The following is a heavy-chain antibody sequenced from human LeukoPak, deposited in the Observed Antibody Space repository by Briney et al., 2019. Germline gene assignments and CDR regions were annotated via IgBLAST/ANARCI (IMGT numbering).Heavy chain of an antibody. CDR2: ISYDGSNK. CDR3: AKDSSFDY. J-gene: IGHJ4*02. V-gene: IGHV3-30*18. Sequence: GGSLRLSCAASGFTFSSYGMHWVRQAPGKGLEWVAVISYDGSNKYYADSVKGRFTTSRDNSKNTLYLQMNSLRAEDTAVYYCAKDSSFDYWGQGTLVTVSS. CDR1: GFTFSSYG.